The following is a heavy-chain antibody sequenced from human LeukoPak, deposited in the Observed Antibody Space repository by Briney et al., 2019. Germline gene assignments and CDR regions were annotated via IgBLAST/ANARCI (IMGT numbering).Heavy chain of an antibody. CDR1: GGSISSYY. D-gene: IGHD2/OR15-2a*01. CDR3: ARGILVTVYAAFDY. V-gene: IGHV4-59*12. Sequence: SETLSLTCTVSGGSISSYYWSWIRQPPGKGLKWIGYIYYSGSTNYNPSLKSRVTISVDTSKNQFSLELSSVTAADTAVYFCARGILVTVYAAFDYWGQGTLVTVSS. J-gene: IGHJ4*02. CDR2: IYYSGST.